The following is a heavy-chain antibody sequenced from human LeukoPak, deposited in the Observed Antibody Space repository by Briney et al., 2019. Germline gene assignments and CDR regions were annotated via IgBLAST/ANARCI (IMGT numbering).Heavy chain of an antibody. CDR3: ATKTPNSGYGPMWGD. Sequence: ASVKVSCKVSGYTLTELSMHWVRQAPGKGLEWMGGFDPVDSETIYAQKFQGRVTMTEDTSTDTAYMELSSLRSEDTARYYCATKTPNSGYGPMWGDWGQGTLVTVSS. CDR1: GYTLTELS. D-gene: IGHD5-12*01. CDR2: FDPVDSET. V-gene: IGHV1-24*01. J-gene: IGHJ4*02.